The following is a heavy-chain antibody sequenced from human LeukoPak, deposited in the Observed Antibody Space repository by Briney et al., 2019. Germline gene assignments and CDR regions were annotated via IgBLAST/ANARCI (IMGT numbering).Heavy chain of an antibody. Sequence: PGGSLRLSCAASGFTFSSYGMHWVRQAPGKGLEWVAFIRYDGSNKYYADSVKGRFTISRDNSKNTLYLQMNSLRAEDTAVYYCAKEMMVRGAPYFDYWGQGTLVTVSS. V-gene: IGHV3-30*02. CDR3: AKEMMVRGAPYFDY. CDR1: GFTFSSYG. CDR2: IRYDGSNK. D-gene: IGHD3-10*01. J-gene: IGHJ4*02.